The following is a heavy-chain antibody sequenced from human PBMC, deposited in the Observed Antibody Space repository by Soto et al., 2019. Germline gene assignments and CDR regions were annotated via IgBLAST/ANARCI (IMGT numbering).Heavy chain of an antibody. CDR3: STERNCGSTSCHLGWFDP. CDR1: GFTLANAW. V-gene: IGHV3-15*01. D-gene: IGHD2-2*01. J-gene: IGHJ5*02. CDR2: IKSSTNGAAT. Sequence: EVQLVESGGGLVMPGGSLRLSCAASGFTLANAWMSWVRQAPGKGLEWVGRIKSSTNGAATDYAAPVKGRFTISRDDSRNTLYLQMNTLKTEDTAIYYCSTERNCGSTSCHLGWFDPWGQGTLVTVSS.